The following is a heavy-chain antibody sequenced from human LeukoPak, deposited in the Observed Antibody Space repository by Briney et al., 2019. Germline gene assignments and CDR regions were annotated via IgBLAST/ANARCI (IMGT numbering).Heavy chain of an antibody. V-gene: IGHV4-39*07. CDR2: IYYSGST. CDR3: VRLERYSGYDLVGYFDY. D-gene: IGHD5-12*01. Sequence: SETLSLTCTVSGGSISSSSYYWGWIRQPPGKGLEWIGSIYYSGSTYYNPSLKSRVTISVDTSKNQFSLKLSSVTAADTAVYYCVRLERYSGYDLVGYFDYWGQGTLVTVSS. J-gene: IGHJ4*02. CDR1: GGSISSSSYY.